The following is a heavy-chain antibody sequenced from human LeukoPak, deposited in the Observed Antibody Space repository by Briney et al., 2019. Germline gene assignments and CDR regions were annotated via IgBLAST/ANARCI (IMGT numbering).Heavy chain of an antibody. V-gene: IGHV3-33*01. CDR2: IWYDGSNK. Sequence: GGSLRLSCAASGFTFSSYGMHWVRQAPGKGLEWMAVIWYDGSNKYYADSVKGRFTISRDNSKNTLYLQMNSLRAEDTAVYYCARARGIDPWGQGTLVTVSS. J-gene: IGHJ5*02. CDR1: GFTFSSYG. CDR3: ARARGIDP.